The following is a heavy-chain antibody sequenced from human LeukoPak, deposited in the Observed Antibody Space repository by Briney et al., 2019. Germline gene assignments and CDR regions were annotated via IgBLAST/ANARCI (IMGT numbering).Heavy chain of an antibody. CDR3: ARGMTGSYFGHFDY. D-gene: IGHD1-26*01. CDR1: GFIFSSYE. CDR2: MSSSGGTI. V-gene: IGHV3-48*03. J-gene: IGHJ4*02. Sequence: PGGSLRLSCAASGFIFSSYEMNWVRQAPGKGLEWVSYMSSSGGTIYSADSVKGRFTISRDNGKNSLYLQMNSLRAEDTAVYYCARGMTGSYFGHFDYWGQGTLVTVSS.